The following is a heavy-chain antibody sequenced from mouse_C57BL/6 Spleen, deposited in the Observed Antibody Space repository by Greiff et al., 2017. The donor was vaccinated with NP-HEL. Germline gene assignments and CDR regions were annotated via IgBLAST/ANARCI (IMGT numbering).Heavy chain of an antibody. CDR1: GYSITSGYY. V-gene: IGHV3-6*01. D-gene: IGHD3-2*02. CDR2: ISYDGSN. J-gene: IGHJ2*01. CDR3: ARDGSGYPFDY. Sequence: VQLKQSGPGLVKPSQSLSLTCSVTGYSITSGYYWNWIRQFPGNKLEWMGYISYDGSNNYNPSLKNRISITRDTSKNQFFLKLNSVTTEDTATYYCARDGSGYPFDYWGQGTTLTVSS.